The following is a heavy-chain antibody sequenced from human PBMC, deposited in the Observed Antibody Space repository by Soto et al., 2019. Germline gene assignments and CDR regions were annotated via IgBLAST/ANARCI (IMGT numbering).Heavy chain of an antibody. J-gene: IGHJ5*02. D-gene: IGHD2-2*01. CDR1: GYTFTSYG. Sequence: QVQLVQSGAEVKKPGASVKVSCKASGYTFTSYGISWVRQAPGQGLEWMGWISAYNGNTNYAQKLQGRVTMTTDTSTSTAYMELRSLRSDDTAVYYCARDRVCSSTGCYEAWFDPWGQGTLVTVSS. CDR3: ARDRVCSSTGCYEAWFDP. CDR2: ISAYNGNT. V-gene: IGHV1-18*01.